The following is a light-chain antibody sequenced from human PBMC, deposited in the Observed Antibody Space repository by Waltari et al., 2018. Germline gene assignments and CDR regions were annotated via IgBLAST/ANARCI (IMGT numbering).Light chain of an antibody. V-gene: IGLV1-47*01. Sequence: QSVLTQPPSASGTPGQRVTISCSGSSSNIGSSSVYWYQQPPGTAPKRLIYRKKQRPSGVPDRFSGSKSGTSASLAISGLQSDDDADYYCASWDDSLSGWVFGGGTKLTVL. CDR1: SSNIGSSS. CDR2: RKK. CDR3: ASWDDSLSGWV. J-gene: IGLJ3*02.